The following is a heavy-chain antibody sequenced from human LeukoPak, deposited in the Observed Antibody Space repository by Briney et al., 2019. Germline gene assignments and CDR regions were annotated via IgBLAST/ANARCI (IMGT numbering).Heavy chain of an antibody. V-gene: IGHV3-48*01. CDR3: ARDGALDVVVPAAIQVDYYYMDV. Sequence: PGGSLRLSCAASGFTFSSYSMNWVRQAPGKGLEWVSYISSSSSTIYYADSVKGRFTISRDNAKNSLYLQMNSLRAEDTAVYYCARDGALDVVVPAAIQVDYYYMDVWGKGTTVTVSS. D-gene: IGHD2-2*02. CDR1: GFTFSSYS. CDR2: ISSSSSTI. J-gene: IGHJ6*03.